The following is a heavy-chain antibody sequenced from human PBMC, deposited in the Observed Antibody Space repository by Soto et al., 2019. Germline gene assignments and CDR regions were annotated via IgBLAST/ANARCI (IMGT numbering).Heavy chain of an antibody. CDR2: INPDGSST. J-gene: IGHJ6*02. D-gene: IGHD4-4*01. Sequence: EVQLAESGGGLVQPGGSLRLSCAASGFTFSPYWMHWVRQAPGKGLVWVSRINPDGSSTNYADSVKGRSTISRDNAKNTLYLQMNSLRAEDTAVYYCGRGGSNSPNGMDVWGQGTTVTVSS. CDR1: GFTFSPYW. CDR3: GRGGSNSPNGMDV. V-gene: IGHV3-74*01.